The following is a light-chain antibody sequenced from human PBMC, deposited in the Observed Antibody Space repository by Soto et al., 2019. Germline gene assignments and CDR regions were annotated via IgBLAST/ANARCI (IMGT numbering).Light chain of an antibody. J-gene: IGKJ1*01. CDR3: QQYGSSRT. V-gene: IGKV3-20*01. CDR2: GAS. CDR1: QTIRNNN. Sequence: EIVLTQSPGSLPLSPGERAILSCRASQTIRNNNLAWYQQKPGQAPRLLIYGASSRATGISDRFSGSGSGTDFTLTISRLEPEDFAVYYCQQYGSSRTFGQGTKVEIK.